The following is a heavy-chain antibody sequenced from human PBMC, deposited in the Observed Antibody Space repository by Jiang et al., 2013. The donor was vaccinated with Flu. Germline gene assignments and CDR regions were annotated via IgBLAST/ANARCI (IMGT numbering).Heavy chain of an antibody. D-gene: IGHD3-3*01. CDR1: GFSLSTSGMC. J-gene: IGHJ6*02. V-gene: IGHV2-70*01. CDR3: ARGKYYDFWSGYYGTSPGYGMDV. Sequence: KPTQTLTLTCTFSGFSLSTSGMCVSWIRQPPGKALEWLALIDWDDDKYYSTSLKTRLTISKDTSKNQVVLTMTNMDPVDTATYYCARGKYYDFWSGYYGTSPGYGMDVWGQGTTVTVSS. CDR2: IDWDDDK.